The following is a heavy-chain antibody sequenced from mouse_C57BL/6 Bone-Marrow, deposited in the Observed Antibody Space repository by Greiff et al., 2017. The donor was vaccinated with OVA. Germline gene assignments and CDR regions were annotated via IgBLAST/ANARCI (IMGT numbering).Heavy chain of an antibody. J-gene: IGHJ2*01. CDR2: IYPRSGNT. D-gene: IGHD3-3*01. V-gene: IGHV1-81*01. CDR1: GYTFTSYG. CDR3: ATGTGY. Sequence: VQLVESGAELARPGASVKLSCKASGYTFTSYGISWVKQRTGQGLEWIGEIYPRSGNTYYNEKFKGKATLTAEKSSSTAYMELRSLTSEDSAVYFCATGTGYWGQGTTLTVSS.